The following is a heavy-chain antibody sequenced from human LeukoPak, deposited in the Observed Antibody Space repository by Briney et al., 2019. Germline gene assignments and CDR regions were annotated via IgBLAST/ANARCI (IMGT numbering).Heavy chain of an antibody. CDR1: GFTFSSYW. CDR3: ATSQTTSGRYGNAFDI. V-gene: IGHV3-7*01. J-gene: IGHJ3*02. D-gene: IGHD6-19*01. CDR2: IKQDGSEK. Sequence: GGSLRLSCAASGFTFSSYWMSWVRQAPGKGLEWVANIKQDGSEKYYVDSVKGRFTISRDNAKNSLYLQMNSLRAEDTAVYYCATSQTTSGRYGNAFDIRGQGTVVTVST.